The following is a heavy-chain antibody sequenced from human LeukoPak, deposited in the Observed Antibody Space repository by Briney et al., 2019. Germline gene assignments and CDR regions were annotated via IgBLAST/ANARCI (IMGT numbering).Heavy chain of an antibody. CDR1: GFTFSSYE. CDR2: ISSSGSTM. Sequence: GGSLRLSCAASGFTFSSYEMNWVRQAPGKGLEWVSYISSSGSTMYYADSVKGRFTISRDNAKNSPYLQMNSLRAEDTAVYYCASQASYGSGTTLWGQGTLVTVSS. D-gene: IGHD3-10*01. CDR3: ASQASYGSGTTL. V-gene: IGHV3-48*03. J-gene: IGHJ4*02.